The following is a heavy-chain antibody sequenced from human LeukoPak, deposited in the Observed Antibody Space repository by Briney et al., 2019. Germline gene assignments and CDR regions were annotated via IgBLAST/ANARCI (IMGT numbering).Heavy chain of an antibody. V-gene: IGHV3-30-3*01. D-gene: IGHD6-6*01. CDR1: GFTFSSYW. J-gene: IGHJ4*02. Sequence: GGSLRLSCAASGFTFSSYWMHWVRQAPGKGLEWVAVISCDGSNKYYADSVKGRFTISRDNSKNTLYLQMNSLRAEDTAVYYCARAFSYSSSTEADYWGQGTLVTVSS. CDR3: ARAFSYSSSTEADY. CDR2: ISCDGSNK.